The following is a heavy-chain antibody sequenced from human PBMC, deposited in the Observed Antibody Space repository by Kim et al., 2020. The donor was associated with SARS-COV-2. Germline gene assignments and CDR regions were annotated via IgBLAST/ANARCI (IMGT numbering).Heavy chain of an antibody. V-gene: IGHV4-39*01. D-gene: IGHD3-22*01. CDR3: ARPRRAYYDSSGYSRPTNWFDP. Sequence: SETLSLTCTVSGGSISSSSYYWGWIRQPPGKGLEWIGSIYYSGSTYYNPSLKSRVTISVDTSKNQFSLKLSSVTAADTAVYYCARPRRAYYDSSGYSRPTNWFDPWGQGTLVTVSS. J-gene: IGHJ5*02. CDR2: IYYSGST. CDR1: GGSISSSSYY.